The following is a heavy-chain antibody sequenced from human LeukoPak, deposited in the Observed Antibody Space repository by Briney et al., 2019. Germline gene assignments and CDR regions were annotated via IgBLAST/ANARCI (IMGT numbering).Heavy chain of an antibody. J-gene: IGHJ4*02. Sequence: GGSLRLSRAVSGFTFNSFWMSWVRQAPGKGLEWVANINQDGSEEYYVDSVKGRFTISRDNAKSSLYLQMNSLRAEDTAVYYCARAGYTYVTLYYWGQGTLVTVSS. D-gene: IGHD5-18*01. CDR3: ARAGYTYVTLYY. CDR1: GFTFNSFW. CDR2: INQDGSEE. V-gene: IGHV3-7*01.